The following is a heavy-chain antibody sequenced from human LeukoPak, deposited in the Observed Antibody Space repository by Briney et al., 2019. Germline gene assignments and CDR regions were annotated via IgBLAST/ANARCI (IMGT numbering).Heavy chain of an antibody. V-gene: IGHV1-69*05. CDR1: GGTFSSYA. Sequence: ASVKVSCYASGGTFSSYAISWVRQAPGQGLEWMGGIIPIFGTANYAQKLQGRVTMTRDMSTSTDYMELSSLRSEDTAIYYCARDNSVGDNAWWFDPWGQGTLVTVSS. J-gene: IGHJ5*02. CDR3: ARDNSVGDNAWWFDP. CDR2: IIPIFGTA. D-gene: IGHD1-26*01.